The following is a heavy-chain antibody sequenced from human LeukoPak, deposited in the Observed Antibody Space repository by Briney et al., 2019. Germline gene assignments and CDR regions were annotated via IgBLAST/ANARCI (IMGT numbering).Heavy chain of an antibody. CDR3: ATPVPHGSDPSLYYYYMDV. D-gene: IGHD3-10*01. CDR1: GFTFSGSA. V-gene: IGHV3-73*01. Sequence: PGGSLRLSCAASGFTFSGSAMHWVRQASGKGLEWVGRIRSKANSYATAYAASVKGRFTISRDDSKNTAYLQMNSLKTEDTAVYYCATPVPHGSDPSLYYYYMDVWGKGTTVTISS. CDR2: IRSKANSYAT. J-gene: IGHJ6*03.